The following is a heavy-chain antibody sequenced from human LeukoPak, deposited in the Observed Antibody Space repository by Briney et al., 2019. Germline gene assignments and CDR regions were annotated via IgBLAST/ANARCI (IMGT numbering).Heavy chain of an antibody. J-gene: IGHJ1*01. CDR2: ISYDDTNK. Sequence: GGSLRLSCAASGFTFSNYALHWVRQAPGKGLEWVAVISYDDTNKYYVDSVKGRFTISRDNSKNTLYLQMNSLRAEDTAVYYCARDFLDSSSLYFQHWGQGTLVTVSS. V-gene: IGHV3-30*04. CDR3: ARDFLDSSSLYFQH. CDR1: GFTFSNYA. D-gene: IGHD6-13*01.